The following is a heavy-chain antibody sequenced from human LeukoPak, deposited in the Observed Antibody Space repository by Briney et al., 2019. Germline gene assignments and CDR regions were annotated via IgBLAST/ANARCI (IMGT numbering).Heavy chain of an antibody. CDR1: GGSFSGYY. Sequence: SETLSLTCAVYGGSFSGYYWSWIRQPPGKGLEWIGEINHSGSTNYNPSLKSQVTISVDTSKNQFSLKLSSVTAADTAVYYCARGTPTVAGTRFNYWGQGTLVTVSS. CDR3: ARGTPTVAGTRFNY. D-gene: IGHD6-19*01. CDR2: INHSGST. V-gene: IGHV4-34*01. J-gene: IGHJ4*02.